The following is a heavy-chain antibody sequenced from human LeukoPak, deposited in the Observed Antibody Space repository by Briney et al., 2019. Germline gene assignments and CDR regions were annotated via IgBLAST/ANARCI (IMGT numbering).Heavy chain of an antibody. CDR2: ISYDGSNK. CDR3: ARDQWVDFWSGYYIDY. Sequence: PGRSLRLSCAASGFTFSSYAMHWVRQAPGKGLEWVAVISYDGSNKYYADSVKGRFTISRDNSKNTLYLQMNSLRAEDTAVYYCARDQWVDFWSGYYIDYWGQGTLVTVSS. CDR1: GFTFSSYA. J-gene: IGHJ4*02. D-gene: IGHD3-3*01. V-gene: IGHV3-30-3*01.